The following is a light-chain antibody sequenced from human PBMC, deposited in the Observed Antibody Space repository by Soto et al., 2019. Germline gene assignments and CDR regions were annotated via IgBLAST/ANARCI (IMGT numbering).Light chain of an antibody. CDR2: YDH. CDR1: NIGTQS. Sequence: SYELTQPPSVSVAPGETARITCGESNIGTQSVHWYQQRPGQAPVLVIFYDHERPSGMPGRFSGSNSGNTATLTISRVEAGDEADYYCQVWDSNNDRAIFGGGTQLTVL. CDR3: QVWDSNNDRAI. V-gene: IGLV3-21*04. J-gene: IGLJ2*01.